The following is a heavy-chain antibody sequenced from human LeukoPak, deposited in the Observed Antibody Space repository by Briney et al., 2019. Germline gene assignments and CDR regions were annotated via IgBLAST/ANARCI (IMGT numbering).Heavy chain of an antibody. Sequence: KPSETLSLTCTVSGGSISSYYWSWIRQPPGKGLEWIGYIYYSGSTNYNPSLKSRVTISVDTSANQFSLQLNSVTAADTAVYYCVRHDGRGGATMGAFDSWGQGSLVTVSS. CDR1: GGSISSYY. D-gene: IGHD4/OR15-4a*01. V-gene: IGHV4-59*08. J-gene: IGHJ5*01. CDR2: IYYSGST. CDR3: VRHDGRGGATMGAFDS.